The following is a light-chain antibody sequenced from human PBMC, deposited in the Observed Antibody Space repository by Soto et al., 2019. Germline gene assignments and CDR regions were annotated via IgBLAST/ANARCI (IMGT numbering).Light chain of an antibody. CDR3: QSYATSSVV. CDR1: SGSIASNY. Sequence: LTQPHSVSASPGKTVTISCTRSSGSIASNYVQWYQQRPGSSPTTVIYGDNQRPSGVPDRFSGSIDSSSNTASLTISVLKTEDEAHYYCQSYATSSVVFGGGTKLTVL. CDR2: GDN. J-gene: IGLJ2*01. V-gene: IGLV6-57*01.